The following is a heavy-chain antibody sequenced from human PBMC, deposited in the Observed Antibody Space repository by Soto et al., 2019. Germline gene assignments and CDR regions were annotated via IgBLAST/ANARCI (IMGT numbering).Heavy chain of an antibody. Sequence: EVQLVESGGGLVQPGGSLRLSCAASGFTFSNYWMSWVRQAPGKGLEWVANIKEDGRERNYVDSVKGRLTISRDNAKNSLYLQLNSLRAEDTAVYYCARAGSENDYWGQGTLVTVSS. CDR2: IKEDGRER. CDR1: GFTFSNYW. J-gene: IGHJ4*02. D-gene: IGHD3-10*01. CDR3: ARAGSENDY. V-gene: IGHV3-7*05.